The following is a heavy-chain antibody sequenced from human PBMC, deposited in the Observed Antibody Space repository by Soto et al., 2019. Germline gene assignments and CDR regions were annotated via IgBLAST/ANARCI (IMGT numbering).Heavy chain of an antibody. V-gene: IGHV3-30*18. D-gene: IGHD6-19*01. Sequence: GGSLRLSCAASGFTFSSYGMHWVRQAPGKGLEWVAVISYDGSNKYYADSVKGRLTISRDNSKNTLYLQMNSLRAEDTAVYYCAKDFRPSGLDYWGQGTLVTVSS. CDR3: AKDFRPSGLDY. CDR1: GFTFSSYG. J-gene: IGHJ4*02. CDR2: ISYDGSNK.